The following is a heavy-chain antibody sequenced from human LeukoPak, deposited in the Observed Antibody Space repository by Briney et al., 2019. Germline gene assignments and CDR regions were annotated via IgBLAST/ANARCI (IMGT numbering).Heavy chain of an antibody. CDR1: GFTFSSYA. CDR3: ARAKRGPTDY. CDR2: ISYDGNHT. Sequence: TGGSLRLSCAASGFTFSSYAVHWVRQAPGKGLEWVAVISYDGNHTFYADSVKGRFAISRDNSKNTLFLQMSALRADDTAVYYCARAKRGPTDYWGQGTLVTVSS. V-gene: IGHV3-30*09. D-gene: IGHD5-24*01. J-gene: IGHJ4*02.